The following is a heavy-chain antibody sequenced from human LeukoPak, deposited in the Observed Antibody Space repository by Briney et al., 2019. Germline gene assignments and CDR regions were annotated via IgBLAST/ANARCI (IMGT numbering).Heavy chain of an antibody. V-gene: IGHV3-23*01. CDR3: AAQKVATIPRGFDP. CDR2: LSGTGGST. Sequence: GGSLRLSCAASGFTFGSYAMSWVRQAPGKGLEWVSALSGTGGSTNYADSVKGRFTISRDNSKNTLYLQMNSLRAEDTALYYCAAQKVATIPRGFDPWGQGTLVTVSS. D-gene: IGHD5-12*01. J-gene: IGHJ5*02. CDR1: GFTFGSYA.